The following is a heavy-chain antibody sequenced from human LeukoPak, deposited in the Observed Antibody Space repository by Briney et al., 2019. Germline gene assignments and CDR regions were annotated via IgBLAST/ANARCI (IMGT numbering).Heavy chain of an antibody. V-gene: IGHV3-7*01. D-gene: IGHD4-17*01. Sequence: PGGSLRLSCAASGFTFSSYSMSWVRQAPGKGLEWVANIKQDGSEKYYVDSVKGRFTISRVNAKNSLYLQMNSLRAEDTAVYYCARVEPSVTTDYWGQGTLVTVSS. CDR1: GFTFSSYS. J-gene: IGHJ4*02. CDR3: ARVEPSVTTDY. CDR2: IKQDGSEK.